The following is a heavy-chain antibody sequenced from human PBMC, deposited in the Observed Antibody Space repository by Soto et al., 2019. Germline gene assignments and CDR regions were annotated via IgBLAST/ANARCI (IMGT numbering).Heavy chain of an antibody. CDR2: IIPIFGTA. Sequence: GASVKVSCKASGGTFSSYAISWVRQAPGQGLEWMGGIIPIFGTANYAQKFQGRVTITADESTSTAYMELSSLRSEDTAVYYCARGGGGIRIGTGRYYYGMDVWGQGTTVTVSS. D-gene: IGHD3-10*01. CDR1: GGTFSSYA. J-gene: IGHJ6*02. V-gene: IGHV1-69*13. CDR3: ARGGGGIRIGTGRYYYGMDV.